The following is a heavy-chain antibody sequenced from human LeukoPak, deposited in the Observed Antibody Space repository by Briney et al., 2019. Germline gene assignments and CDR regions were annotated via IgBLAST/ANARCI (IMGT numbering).Heavy chain of an antibody. V-gene: IGHV1-69*04. J-gene: IGHJ4*02. D-gene: IGHD3-3*01. CDR3: ARGLKTIFGVVIPYFDY. Sequence: SVKVSCKASGGTFSSYAISWVRQAPGQGLEWMGRIIPIFGIANYAQKFQGRVTITADKSTSTAYMELSSLRSEDTAVYYCARGLKTIFGVVIPYFDYWGQGTLVTVSS. CDR2: IIPIFGIA. CDR1: GGTFSSYA.